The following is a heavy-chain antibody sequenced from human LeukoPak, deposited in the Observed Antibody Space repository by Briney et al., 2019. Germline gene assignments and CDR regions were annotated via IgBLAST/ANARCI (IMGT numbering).Heavy chain of an antibody. CDR3: ARGPGYSSGWSTGMPKGWFDP. Sequence: ASVKVSCKTSGYTFTSYDINWVRQATGQGLEWMGWMNPNSGNIGYAQKFQGRVTMTRNTSINTAYMELSSLRSEDTAVYYCARGPGYSSGWSTGMPKGWFDPWGQGTLVTVSS. D-gene: IGHD6-19*01. V-gene: IGHV1-8*01. CDR2: MNPNSGNI. CDR1: GYTFTSYD. J-gene: IGHJ5*02.